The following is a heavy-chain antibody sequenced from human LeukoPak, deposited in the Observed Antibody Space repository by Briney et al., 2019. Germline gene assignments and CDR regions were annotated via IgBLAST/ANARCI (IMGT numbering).Heavy chain of an antibody. CDR1: GFTFSSYE. CDR3: ASLESNYVAFDI. V-gene: IGHV3-48*03. Sequence: GGSLRLSCAASGFTFSSYEVNWVRQAPGKGLEWVSYINRSGNIIYYADSVKGRFTISRDNAKNSLYLQMNSLRAEDTAVYYCASLESNYVAFDIWGQGTMVTVSS. CDR2: INRSGNII. D-gene: IGHD4-11*01. J-gene: IGHJ3*02.